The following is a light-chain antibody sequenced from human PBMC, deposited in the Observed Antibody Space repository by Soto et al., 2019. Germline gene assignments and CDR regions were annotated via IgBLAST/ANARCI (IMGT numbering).Light chain of an antibody. J-gene: IGKJ5*01. CDR1: QRINIY. V-gene: IGKV1-39*01. CDR3: KQSFSTPN. CDR2: SAS. Sequence: DIQMTQSPCSLSTSIGDRVTITCRASQRINIYLNWYRQKPGKAPELLIYSASNLQSGVPSRFSGSGSGTDFTLTISGLQPEDFATDYCKQSFSTPNFGQGTRLEIK.